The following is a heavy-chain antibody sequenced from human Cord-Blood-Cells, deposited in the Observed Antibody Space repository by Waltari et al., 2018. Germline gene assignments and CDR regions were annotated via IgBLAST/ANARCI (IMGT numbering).Heavy chain of an antibody. CDR3: ARDVRGSWRKQLVSDAFDI. Sequence: QVQLQESGPGLVKPSQTLSLTCTVSGGSISSGGYYWSWIRQHPGKGLEWIGYIYYSGSTYYNPSLKSRVTISVDTSKNQFSLKLSSVTAADTAVYYCARDVRGSWRKQLVSDAFDIWGQGTMVTVSS. D-gene: IGHD6-6*01. CDR1: GGSISSGGYY. CDR2: IYYSGST. V-gene: IGHV4-31*03. J-gene: IGHJ3*02.